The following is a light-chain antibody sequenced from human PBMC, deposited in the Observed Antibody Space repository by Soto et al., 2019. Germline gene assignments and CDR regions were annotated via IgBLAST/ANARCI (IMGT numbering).Light chain of an antibody. CDR2: GAS. J-gene: IGKJ5*01. Sequence: DIKMTQSPSFVSAFVGDRVTITCRASQGISRWLAWYQQRPGKAPELLIYGASSLQSGVPSRFSGSGSGTDFTLTISSLQPEDFATYYCQQANSFPLTCGQGTRLEIK. V-gene: IGKV1-12*01. CDR1: QGISRW. CDR3: QQANSFPLT.